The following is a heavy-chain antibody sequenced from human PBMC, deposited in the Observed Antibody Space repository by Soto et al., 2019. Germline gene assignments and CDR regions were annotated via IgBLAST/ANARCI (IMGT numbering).Heavy chain of an antibody. Sequence: ASVKVSCKVSGYTHTDLSMHWVRQAPGKGLEWMGGFDPEDGETIYAQKFQGRVTMTEDTSTDTAYMELSSLRSEDTAVYYCATLSSGSHLHWGQGTLVTVSS. CDR1: GYTHTDLS. D-gene: IGHD3-10*01. CDR3: ATLSSGSHLH. V-gene: IGHV1-24*01. J-gene: IGHJ4*02. CDR2: FDPEDGET.